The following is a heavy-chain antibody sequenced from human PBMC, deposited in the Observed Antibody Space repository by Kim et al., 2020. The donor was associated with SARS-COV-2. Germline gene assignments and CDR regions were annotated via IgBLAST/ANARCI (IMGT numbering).Heavy chain of an antibody. Sequence: GRSLRLSCAASGFTFSSYWMSWVRQAPGKGLEWVANIKQDGSEKYYVDSVKGRFTISRDNAKNSLYLQMNSLRAEDTAVYYCATSSIAAQEAFDIWGQGTMVTVSS. D-gene: IGHD6-6*01. CDR1: GFTFSSYW. V-gene: IGHV3-7*03. J-gene: IGHJ3*02. CDR2: IKQDGSEK. CDR3: ATSSIAAQEAFDI.